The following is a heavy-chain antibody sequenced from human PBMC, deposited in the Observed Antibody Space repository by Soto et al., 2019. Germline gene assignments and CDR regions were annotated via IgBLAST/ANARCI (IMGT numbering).Heavy chain of an antibody. Sequence: ASVKVSFKASGYTFTGYYMHWVRQAPGQGLEWMGWINPNSGGTNYAQKFQGRVTMTTDTSTSTVYMELTSLTSEDTAVYYCARDTSCKDLVWLFDPWGQRTLVTVSS. J-gene: IGHJ5*02. CDR3: ARDTSCKDLVWLFDP. CDR2: INPNSGGT. D-gene: IGHD2-2*01. CDR1: GYTFTGYY. V-gene: IGHV1-2*02.